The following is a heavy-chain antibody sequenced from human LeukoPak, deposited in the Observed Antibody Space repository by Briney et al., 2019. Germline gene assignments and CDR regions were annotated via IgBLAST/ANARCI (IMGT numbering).Heavy chain of an antibody. CDR1: GFTFNRYS. V-gene: IGHV3-48*01. CDR3: AELGITMIGGV. D-gene: IGHD3-10*02. CDR2: IGSRSQTI. J-gene: IGHJ6*04. Sequence: GGSLRLSCAASGFTFNRYSMNWVRQAPGKGLEWISYIGSRSQTIYYADSGKGRFTISRDNAKNSLYLQMNNLRAEDTAVYYCAELGITMIGGVWGKGTTVTISS.